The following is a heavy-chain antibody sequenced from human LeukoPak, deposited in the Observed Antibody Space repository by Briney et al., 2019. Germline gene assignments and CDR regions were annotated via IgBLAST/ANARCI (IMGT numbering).Heavy chain of an antibody. CDR3: AKDLDYYDSSEIDY. J-gene: IGHJ4*02. Sequence: PGGSLRLSYAASGFTFRSYAMSWVRQAPGKGLEWVSAISGSGGSTYYADSVKGRFTISRDNSKNTPYLQMNSLRAEDTAVYYCAKDLDYYDSSEIDYWGQGTLVTVSS. D-gene: IGHD3-22*01. V-gene: IGHV3-23*01. CDR2: ISGSGGST. CDR1: GFTFRSYA.